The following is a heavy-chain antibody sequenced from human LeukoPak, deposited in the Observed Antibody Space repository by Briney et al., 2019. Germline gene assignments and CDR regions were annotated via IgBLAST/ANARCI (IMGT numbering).Heavy chain of an antibody. CDR1: GFTFSDYY. CDR3: ARDRYLEHRDDWFDP. V-gene: IGHV3-11*01. J-gene: IGHJ5*02. Sequence: GGSLRLSCAVSGFTFSDYYMSWIRQAPGKGLEWVSYISSSGSTIYYADSVKGRFTISRDNAKNSLYLQMNSLRAEDTAVYYCARDRYLEHRDDWFDPWGQGTLVTVSS. D-gene: IGHD1/OR15-1a*01. CDR2: ISSSGSTI.